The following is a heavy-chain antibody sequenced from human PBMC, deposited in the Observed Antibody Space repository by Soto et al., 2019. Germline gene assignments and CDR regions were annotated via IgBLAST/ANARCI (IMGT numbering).Heavy chain of an antibody. CDR2: ISAYNGNT. J-gene: IGHJ6*03. D-gene: IGHD3-3*01. CDR3: ARGLNDFWSGSHYYHYYYMDV. CDR1: GYTFTSYG. Sequence: ASVKVSCKASGYTFTSYGISWVRQAPGQGLEWMGWISAYNGNTNYAQKLQGRVTMTTDTSTSTAYMELRSLRSDDTAVYYCARGLNDFWSGSHYYHYYYMDVWGKGTTVTVSS. V-gene: IGHV1-18*01.